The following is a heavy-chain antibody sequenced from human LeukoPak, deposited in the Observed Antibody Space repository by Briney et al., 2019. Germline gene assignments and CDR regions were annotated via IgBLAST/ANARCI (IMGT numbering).Heavy chain of an antibody. V-gene: IGHV4-4*07. CDR1: GGSMSACY. Sequence: PSETLSLTCTVPGGSMSACYWSWIRQPAGKGPEWIGRVHIGGTTNYNPSLKSRVTMSLDTSKNQFSLNLSSVTAADTAVYYCARDSAPNYSASWGQGTLVTVSS. CDR3: ARDSAPNYSAS. CDR2: VHIGGTT. J-gene: IGHJ4*02.